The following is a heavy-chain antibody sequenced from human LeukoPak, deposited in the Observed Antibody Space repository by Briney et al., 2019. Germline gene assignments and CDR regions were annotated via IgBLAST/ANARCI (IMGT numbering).Heavy chain of an antibody. J-gene: IGHJ5*02. V-gene: IGHV3-48*01. CDR2: ISSTSSTI. D-gene: IGHD5-18*01. CDR1: GFTVSSNY. Sequence: GGSLRLSCVVSGFTVSSNYMNWVRQAPGKGLEWVSYISSTSSTIYYADSVKGRFTISRDNAKNSLYLQMNSLRAEDTALYYCARDRGVDTAMVNWFDPWGQGTLVTVSS. CDR3: ARDRGVDTAMVNWFDP.